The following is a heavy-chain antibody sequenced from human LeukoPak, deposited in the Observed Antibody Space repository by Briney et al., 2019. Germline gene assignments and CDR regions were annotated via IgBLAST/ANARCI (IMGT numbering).Heavy chain of an antibody. J-gene: IGHJ4*02. Sequence: ASVKVSCMASGYTFSTYDINWVRQAAGQGLEWMGWMNPNSGNTGYAQTFQGRLTITRIASISTAYMELSSLRSDDTAVYYCARTKPDNSEIYNWGQGTLVTVSS. CDR3: ARTKPDNSEIYN. D-gene: IGHD3-22*01. CDR2: MNPNSGNT. V-gene: IGHV1-8*03. CDR1: GYTFSTYD.